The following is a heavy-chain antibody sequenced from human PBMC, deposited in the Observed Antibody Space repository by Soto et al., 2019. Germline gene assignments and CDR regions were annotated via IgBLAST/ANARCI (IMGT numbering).Heavy chain of an antibody. V-gene: IGHV3-33*01. J-gene: IGHJ6*02. CDR2: IWYDGSNQ. Sequence: QVQLVESGGGVVQPGRSLRLSCAASGFTFSSYGMHWVRQAPGKGLEWVAIIWYDGSNQYYADSVKGRFTISRDNSKNTLYLQMNSLRAEDTAVYYWARGGLQGVYYGMDVWGQGTTVTVSS. CDR1: GFTFSSYG. CDR3: ARGGLQGVYYGMDV. D-gene: IGHD4-4*01.